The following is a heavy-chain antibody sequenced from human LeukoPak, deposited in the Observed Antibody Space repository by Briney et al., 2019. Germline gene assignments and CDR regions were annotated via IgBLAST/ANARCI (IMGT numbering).Heavy chain of an antibody. CDR3: TTDSVGQLAGYDAFDI. CDR2: IKSKTGGGTT. Sequence: GGSLRLSCAASGSTFSNAWMSWVRQAPGKGLEWVGRIKSKTGGGTTDYAAPVKGRFTISRDDSKNTLYLQMNSLKTEDTAVYYCTTDSVGQLAGYDAFDIWGQGTMVTVSS. D-gene: IGHD6-6*01. CDR1: GSTFSNAW. V-gene: IGHV3-15*01. J-gene: IGHJ3*02.